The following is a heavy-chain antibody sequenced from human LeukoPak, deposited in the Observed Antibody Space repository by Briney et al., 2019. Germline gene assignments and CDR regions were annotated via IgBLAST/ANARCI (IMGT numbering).Heavy chain of an antibody. CDR1: GGSISSSSYY. Sequence: SETLSLTCTVSGGSISSSSYYWGWIRQPPGKGLEWIGSIYYSGSTYYNPSLKSRVTISVDTSKNQFSLKLSSVTAADTAVYYCARDRITMVRGGSDAFDIWGQGTMVTVSS. CDR3: ARDRITMVRGGSDAFDI. CDR2: IYYSGST. J-gene: IGHJ3*02. D-gene: IGHD3-10*01. V-gene: IGHV4-39*02.